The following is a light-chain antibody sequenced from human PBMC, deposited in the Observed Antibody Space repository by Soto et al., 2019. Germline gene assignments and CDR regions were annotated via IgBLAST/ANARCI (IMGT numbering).Light chain of an antibody. V-gene: IGLV2-8*01. Sequence: QSALTQPPSASGSPGQSVTISCTGTSSDIGGYKYVSWYQQHPGKAPKLIIYEVNQRPSGVPDRFSGSKSGNTASLTVSGLQAEDEADYSCSSYVVSNNLRVFGTGTKLTVL. CDR1: SSDIGGYKY. J-gene: IGLJ1*01. CDR3: SSYVVSNNLRV. CDR2: EVN.